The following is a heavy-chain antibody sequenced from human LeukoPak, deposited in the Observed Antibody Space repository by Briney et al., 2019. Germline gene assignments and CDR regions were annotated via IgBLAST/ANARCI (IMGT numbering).Heavy chain of an antibody. CDR3: ARQPRDYDSSGYYFDY. V-gene: IGHV4-39*01. J-gene: IGHJ4*02. D-gene: IGHD3-22*01. CDR1: GGSISSSSYS. Sequence: PSETLSLTCTVSGGSISSSSYSWGWIRQPPGKGLEWIGSIYYSGSTYYNPSLKGRVTISVDTSKNQFSLKLSSVTAADTAVYYCARQPRDYDSSGYYFDYWGQGTLVTVSS. CDR2: IYYSGST.